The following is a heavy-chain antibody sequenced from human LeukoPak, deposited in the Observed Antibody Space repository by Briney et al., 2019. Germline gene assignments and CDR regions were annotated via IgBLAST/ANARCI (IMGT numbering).Heavy chain of an antibody. CDR3: ARGQQLVPGYYYYYMDV. D-gene: IGHD6-13*01. CDR1: GFTVSSNY. V-gene: IGHV3-53*01. Sequence: PGGSLRLSCAAPGFTVSSNYMNWVRQAPGKGLEWVSVLYSGDNTYYADSVKGRFTISRDNSKNTLYLQMNSLRAEDMAVYYCARGQQLVPGYYYYYMDVWGKGTTVTVTS. CDR2: LYSGDNT. J-gene: IGHJ6*03.